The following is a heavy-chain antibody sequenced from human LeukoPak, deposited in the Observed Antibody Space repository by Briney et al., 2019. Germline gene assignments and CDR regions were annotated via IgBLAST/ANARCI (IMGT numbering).Heavy chain of an antibody. V-gene: IGHV3-30-3*02. Sequence: GGSLRLSCAASGFTFSSYAMHWVRQAPGKGLEWVAVISYDGSNKYYADSVKGRFTISRDNSKNTLYLQMNSLRAEDTAVYYCAKLGGWVDYWGQGTLVTVSS. CDR3: AKLGGWVDY. D-gene: IGHD1-26*01. CDR1: GFTFSSYA. J-gene: IGHJ4*02. CDR2: ISYDGSNK.